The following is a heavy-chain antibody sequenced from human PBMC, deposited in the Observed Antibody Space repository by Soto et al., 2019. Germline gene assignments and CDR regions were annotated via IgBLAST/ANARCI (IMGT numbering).Heavy chain of an antibody. CDR3: AGDVGGGGTTILFDY. V-gene: IGHV3-23*01. D-gene: IGHD3-16*01. CDR2: ISGSGGST. CDR1: GFTFSSYA. Sequence: GGSLRLSCAASGFTFSSYAMSWVRQAPGKGLEWVSAISGSGGSTYYADSVKGRFTISRDNSKSTLYLQMNSLRAEDTAVYYCAGDVGGGGTTILFDYWGQGTLVTVSS. J-gene: IGHJ4*02.